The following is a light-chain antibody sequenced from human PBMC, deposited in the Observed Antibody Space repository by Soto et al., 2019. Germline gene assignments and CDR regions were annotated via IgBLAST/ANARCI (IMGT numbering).Light chain of an antibody. CDR1: QSITSH. J-gene: IGKJ2*01. Sequence: EIVMTQSPATLSVSPGERATLSCRASQSITSHFAWYHQKPGQTPRLLIYDASTRATGIPARFSASGSGTEFTLTISSVLSEDFAVYYCQQYNTWPPYTFGQGTKLDIK. CDR3: QQYNTWPPYT. CDR2: DAS. V-gene: IGKV3-15*01.